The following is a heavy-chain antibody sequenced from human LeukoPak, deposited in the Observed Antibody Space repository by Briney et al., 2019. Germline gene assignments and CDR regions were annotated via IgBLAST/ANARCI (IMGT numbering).Heavy chain of an antibody. V-gene: IGHV4-34*01. J-gene: IGHJ4*02. Sequence: KPSETLSLTCAVYGGSFSGYYWGWIRQPPGKGLEWIGEINHSGSTNYNPSLKSRVTISVDTSKNQFSLKLSSVTAADTAVYYCARGRTYYDSSGYYYAPAPFDYWGQGTLVTVAS. CDR2: INHSGST. CDR1: GGSFSGYY. D-gene: IGHD3-22*01. CDR3: ARGRTYYDSSGYYYAPAPFDY.